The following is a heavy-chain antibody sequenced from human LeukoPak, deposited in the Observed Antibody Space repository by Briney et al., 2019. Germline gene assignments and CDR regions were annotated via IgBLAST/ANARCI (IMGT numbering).Heavy chain of an antibody. CDR3: ASGRGPTYYYDSSGYYS. CDR1: GGSISSGGYY. V-gene: IGHV4-31*03. CDR2: IYYSGST. D-gene: IGHD3-22*01. Sequence: SQTLSLTCTVSGGSISSGGYYWSWIRQHPGKGLEWIAYIYYSGSTYYNPSLKSRVTISVDTSKNQFSLKLSSVTAADTAVYYCASGRGPTYYYDSSGYYSWGQGTLVTVSS. J-gene: IGHJ4*02.